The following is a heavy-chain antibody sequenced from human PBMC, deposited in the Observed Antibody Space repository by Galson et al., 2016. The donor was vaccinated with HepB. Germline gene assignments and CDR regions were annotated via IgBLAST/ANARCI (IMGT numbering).Heavy chain of an antibody. Sequence: SVKVSCKASGYTFAGYYMHWVRQAPGQGLEWMGWINPISGAANSVQKFQGRVTLTRDTSISTAYMELSRLRSDDTAVYYCAREPRVNGEDSFDIWGQGTMVTVSS. CDR2: INPISGAA. CDR1: GYTFAGYY. D-gene: IGHD3-10*01. J-gene: IGHJ3*02. CDR3: AREPRVNGEDSFDI. V-gene: IGHV1-2*02.